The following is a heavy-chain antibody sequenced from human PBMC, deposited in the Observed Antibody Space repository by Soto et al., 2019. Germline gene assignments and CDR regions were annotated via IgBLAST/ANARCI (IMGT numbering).Heavy chain of an antibody. CDR2: ISGSGGST. CDR3: ALRGSSSAVVFFVEA. CDR1: GFTFSSYA. V-gene: IGHV3-23*01. Sequence: EVQLLESGGGLVQPGGSLRLSCAASGFTFSSYAMSWVRQAPGKGLEWVSAISGSGGSTYYADSVKGRFTISRDNSKNTLYLKMNSLRAEDTAVYYGALRGSSSAVVFFVEAWGQGTLVTVSS. J-gene: IGHJ5*02. D-gene: IGHD6-6*01.